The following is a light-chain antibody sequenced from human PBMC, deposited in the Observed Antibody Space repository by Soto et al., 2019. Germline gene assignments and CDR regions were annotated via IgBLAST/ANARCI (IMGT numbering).Light chain of an antibody. V-gene: IGKV1-33*01. CDR1: QDISNY. J-gene: IGKJ3*01. Sequence: DIQMTQSPSSLSASVGDRVTITCQASQDISNYLNWYQQKPGKAPKLLIYDASNLETGVPSRFSGSASGTDFTFTISSLQPEDIASYYCQQYDNRPPFTFCPGTKVHIK. CDR2: DAS. CDR3: QQYDNRPPFT.